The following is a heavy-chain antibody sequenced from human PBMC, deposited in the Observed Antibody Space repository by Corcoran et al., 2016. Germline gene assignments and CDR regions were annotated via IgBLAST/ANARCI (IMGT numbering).Heavy chain of an antibody. CDR3: ARGIAATRSWYFDL. J-gene: IGHJ2*01. Sequence: QLQQWGAGLLKPSETLSLTCAVYGGSFSGYYWSWIRQPPGKGLEWIGEINHSGSTNYNPSLKGRVTISVDTSKNQFSLKLSSVTAADTAVYYCARGIAATRSWYFDLWGRGTLVTVSS. CDR1: GGSFSGYY. V-gene: IGHV4-34*01. CDR2: INHSGST. D-gene: IGHD2-15*01.